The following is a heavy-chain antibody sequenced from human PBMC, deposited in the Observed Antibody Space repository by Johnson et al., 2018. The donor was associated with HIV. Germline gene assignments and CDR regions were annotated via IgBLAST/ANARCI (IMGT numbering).Heavy chain of an antibody. CDR3: ARRLYDSSSYYYLLGAFDI. Sequence: QVQLVESGGGLVQPGRSLRLSCAASGFTFSSYGMHWVRQAPGKGLEWVAVISYDGSNKYYADSVKDRFTISRDNSKNTVYLQMNSLRAEDTAVYYCARRLYDSSSYYYLLGAFDIWGQGTMVTVSS. J-gene: IGHJ3*02. D-gene: IGHD3-22*01. CDR1: GFTFSSYG. V-gene: IGHV3-30*03. CDR2: ISYDGSNK.